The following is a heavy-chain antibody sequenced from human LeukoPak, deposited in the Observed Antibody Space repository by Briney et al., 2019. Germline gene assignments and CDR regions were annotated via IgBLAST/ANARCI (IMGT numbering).Heavy chain of an antibody. CDR1: GFTFSSYS. V-gene: IGHV3-21*01. CDR3: AREVGRGEIDY. J-gene: IGHJ4*02. D-gene: IGHD3-10*01. CDR2: ISSSSSYI. Sequence: GGSLRLSCAASGFTFSSYSMNWVRQAPGKGLGWVSSISSSSSYIYYADSVKGRFTISRDNAKNSLYLQMNSLRAEDTAVYYCAREVGRGEIDYWGQGTLVTVSS.